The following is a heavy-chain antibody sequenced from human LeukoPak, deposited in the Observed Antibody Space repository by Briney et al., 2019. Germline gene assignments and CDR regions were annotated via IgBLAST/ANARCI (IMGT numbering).Heavy chain of an antibody. Sequence: GSSVKVSCKASGGTFSSYAISWVRQAPGQGLELMGGIIPIFGTANYAQKFQGRVTITADESTSTAYMELSSLRSEDTAVYYCARVGYGGNSGAFDIWGQGTMVTVSS. CDR1: GGTFSSYA. CDR2: IIPIFGTA. CDR3: ARVGYGGNSGAFDI. D-gene: IGHD4-23*01. V-gene: IGHV1-69*01. J-gene: IGHJ3*02.